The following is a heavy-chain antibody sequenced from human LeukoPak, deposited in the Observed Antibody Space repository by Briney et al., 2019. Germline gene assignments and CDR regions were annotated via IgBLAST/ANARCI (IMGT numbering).Heavy chain of an antibody. CDR1: GFTFSSYE. Sequence: GGSLRLSCAASGFTFSSYEMNWVRQAPGKGLEWVSYISRSSITIYYADSVKGRFTISRDNAKNSLYLQMNSLRDEDTAVYYCARDLGYCSGGSCYLDLDSWGQGTLVTVSS. D-gene: IGHD2-15*01. J-gene: IGHJ4*02. CDR2: ISRSSITI. V-gene: IGHV3-48*02. CDR3: ARDLGYCSGGSCYLDLDS.